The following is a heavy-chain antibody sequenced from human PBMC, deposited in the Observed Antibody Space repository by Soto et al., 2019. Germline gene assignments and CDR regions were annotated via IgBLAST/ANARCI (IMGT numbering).Heavy chain of an antibody. J-gene: IGHJ4*02. Sequence: QVQLVQSGAEVKKPGSTVKVSCKASGYTFTSSYIHWVRQAPGQGLEWMGIIKPSGGSATYEQMFQCRCNLTMETSTSRVYMELSSMSSDDTAMDYCARGLYSSSYDMWGQGTLVTVSS. D-gene: IGHD6-6*01. CDR2: IKPSGGSA. V-gene: IGHV1-46*03. CDR1: GYTFTSSY. CDR3: ARGLYSSSYDM.